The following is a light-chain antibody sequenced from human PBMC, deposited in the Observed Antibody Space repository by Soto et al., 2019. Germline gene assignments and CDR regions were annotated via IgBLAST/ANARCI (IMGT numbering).Light chain of an antibody. J-gene: IGKJ2*01. V-gene: IGKV1-39*01. Sequence: DIQMTQSPSSLSASIGDRVTITCRASQSISSYLNWYQQKPGKAPKLLIYDASSLQSGVPSRFSGSGSGTDFTLTISSLQPEDVATYYCQQSDSTPYTFGQGNKLEIK. CDR1: QSISSY. CDR2: DAS. CDR3: QQSDSTPYT.